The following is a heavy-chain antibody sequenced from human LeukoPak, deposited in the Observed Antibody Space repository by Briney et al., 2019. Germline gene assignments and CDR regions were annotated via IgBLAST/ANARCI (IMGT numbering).Heavy chain of an antibody. CDR3: ARDRTGIGTLDY. CDR1: GYTFTSYG. D-gene: IGHD1-26*01. CDR2: ISAYNGNT. Sequence: ASVKVSRKASGYTFTSYGISWVRQAPGQGLEWMGWISAYNGNTNYAQKLQGRVTMTTDTSTSTAYMELSSLRSDDTAVYYCARDRTGIGTLDYWGQGTLVTVTS. V-gene: IGHV1-18*01. J-gene: IGHJ4*02.